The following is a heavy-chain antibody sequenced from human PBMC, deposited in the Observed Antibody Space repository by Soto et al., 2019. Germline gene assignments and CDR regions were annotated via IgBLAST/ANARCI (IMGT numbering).Heavy chain of an antibody. CDR1: GDSISSPTW. J-gene: IGHJ4*02. D-gene: IGHD4-17*01. CDR2: VYHSGST. V-gene: IGHV4-4*02. CDR3: ATRAPLDGDPY. Sequence: QVQLQESGPGLVKPSETLSLTCDVSGDSISSPTWWTWVRQPPGKGLEWIGEVYHSGSTNYNSSLKSRVTISVDKSKNQFSLRLTSVTAADTAVYYCATRAPLDGDPYGGQGTLVTVSS.